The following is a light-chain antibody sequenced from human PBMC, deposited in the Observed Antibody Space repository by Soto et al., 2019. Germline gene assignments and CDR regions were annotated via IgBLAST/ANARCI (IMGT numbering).Light chain of an antibody. CDR1: QGIASY. J-gene: IGKJ1*01. CDR2: AAS. CDR3: QQLYNYPRT. V-gene: IGKV1-9*01. Sequence: IQLTQSPCFLSASAGDRVSITCLACQGIASYLAWFQQNPEKAPELRNLAASALRSGVPSVFSGSGSGTDYTLAISSLQPEDFATYYCQQLYNYPRTFGQGTKVDI.